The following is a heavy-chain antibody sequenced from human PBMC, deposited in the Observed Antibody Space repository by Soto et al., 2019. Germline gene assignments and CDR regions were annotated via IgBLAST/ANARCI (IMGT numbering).Heavy chain of an antibody. CDR1: GFTFSNSW. Sequence: PGGSLRLSCAAPGFTFSNSWMSWVRQAPGIGLEWVANINQDGSEKNYVDSVKGRFTVSRDNAKNSLYLQLNSLRAEDTAVYYCARGHYGMDVWGQGTTVTVSS. V-gene: IGHV3-7*05. CDR3: ARGHYGMDV. J-gene: IGHJ6*02. CDR2: INQDGSEK.